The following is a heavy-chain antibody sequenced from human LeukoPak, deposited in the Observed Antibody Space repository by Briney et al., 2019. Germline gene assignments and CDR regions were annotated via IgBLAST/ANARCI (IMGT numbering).Heavy chain of an antibody. J-gene: IGHJ4*02. CDR3: AKSLGYCSSTSCPGGYFDY. D-gene: IGHD2-2*01. CDR2: IKEDGSEK. CDR1: GFTFSSYW. Sequence: GGSLRFSCAASGFTFSSYWMSWVRQAPGKGLEWVANIKEDGSEKYYVDSVKGRFTISRDNAKNSLYLQMNSLRAEDTALYYCAKSLGYCSSTSCPGGYFDYWGQGTLVTVSS. V-gene: IGHV3-7*03.